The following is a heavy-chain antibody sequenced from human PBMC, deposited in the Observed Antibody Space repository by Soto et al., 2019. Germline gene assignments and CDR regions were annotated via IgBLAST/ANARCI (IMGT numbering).Heavy chain of an antibody. V-gene: IGHV4-39*01. CDR2: IYYSGST. CDR3: ARHLAGSWFRDFDY. D-gene: IGHD6-13*01. J-gene: IGHJ4*02. CDR1: GGSISSSSYY. Sequence: QLQLQESGPGLVKPSETLSLTCTVSGGSISSSSYYWGWIRQPPGKGLEWIGSIYYSGSTYYNPSLKSRVTISVDTSKNQFSLKLSSVTAADTAVYYCARHLAGSWFRDFDYWGQGTLVTVSS.